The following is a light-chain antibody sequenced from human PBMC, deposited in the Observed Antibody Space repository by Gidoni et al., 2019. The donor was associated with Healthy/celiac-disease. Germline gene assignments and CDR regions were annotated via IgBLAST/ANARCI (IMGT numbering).Light chain of an antibody. CDR3: QSYDSSLSAWV. Sequence: QSVLTQPPSASGAPGQRVTISCTGSSSNIGAGYDVHWYQQLPGTAPKLLIYGNSNRPSGVPDRFSGSKSGTSASLAITGLQAEDEADYYCQSYDSSLSAWVFGGGTKLTGL. CDR2: GNS. CDR1: SSNIGAGYD. V-gene: IGLV1-40*01. J-gene: IGLJ3*02.